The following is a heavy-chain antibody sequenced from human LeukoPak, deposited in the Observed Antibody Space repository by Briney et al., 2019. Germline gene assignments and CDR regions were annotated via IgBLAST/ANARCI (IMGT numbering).Heavy chain of an antibody. D-gene: IGHD1-26*01. J-gene: IGHJ6*03. CDR2: IYTSGST. Sequence: SETLSLTCTVSGGSISSYYWSWIRQPAGKGLEWIGRIYTSGSTSYNPSLGRRVTMSVDTSKNHFSLRLSSVTAADTAVYYCARYGNYYYYYMDVWGKGTTVTVSS. CDR3: ARYGNYYYYYMDV. CDR1: GGSISSYY. V-gene: IGHV4-4*07.